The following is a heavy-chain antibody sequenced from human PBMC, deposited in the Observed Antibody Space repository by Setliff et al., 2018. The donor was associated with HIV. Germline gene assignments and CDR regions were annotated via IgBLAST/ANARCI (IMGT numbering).Heavy chain of an antibody. D-gene: IGHD7-27*01. CDR3: ARGDRANWGLAFDI. Sequence: SETLSLTCTVSGGSITRSSYYWAWIRQPPGKGLEWIGNIFYSGHTFYNPSLRSRVTISVDTSKNQFSLKLSSVAAADTAVYYCARGDRANWGLAFDIWGQGTMVTVSS. CDR2: IFYSGHT. CDR1: GGSITRSSYY. V-gene: IGHV4-39*07. J-gene: IGHJ3*02.